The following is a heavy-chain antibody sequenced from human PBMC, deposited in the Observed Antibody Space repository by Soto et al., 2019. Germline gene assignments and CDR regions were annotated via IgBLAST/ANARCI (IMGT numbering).Heavy chain of an antibody. CDR1: GGSISPYY. J-gene: IGHJ6*02. Sequence: PSETLSLTCTVSGGSISPYYWSWIRQPPGKGLEWIGYIYYSGNTEYNPSPKSRVTISVDTSKNSLYLQMNSLRDEDTAVYYCARERGYCSGGSCYLGEEIYYGMDVWGQGTTVTVSS. V-gene: IGHV4-59*12. CDR3: ARERGYCSGGSCYLGEEIYYGMDV. D-gene: IGHD2-15*01. CDR2: IYYSGNT.